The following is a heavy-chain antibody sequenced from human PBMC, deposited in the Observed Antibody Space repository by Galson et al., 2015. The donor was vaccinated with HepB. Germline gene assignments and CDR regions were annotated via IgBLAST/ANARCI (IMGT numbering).Heavy chain of an antibody. D-gene: IGHD3-10*01. CDR1: GGSISSGGYY. CDR2: IYYSGST. CDR3: ATIGGFGMYYHFDY. Sequence: TLSLTCTVSGGSISSGGYYWSWIRQHPGKGLEWIGYIYYSGSTYYNPSLKSRVTISVDTSKNQFSLKLSSVTAADTAVYYCATIGGFGMYYHFDYWGQGTLVTVSS. V-gene: IGHV4-31*03. J-gene: IGHJ4*02.